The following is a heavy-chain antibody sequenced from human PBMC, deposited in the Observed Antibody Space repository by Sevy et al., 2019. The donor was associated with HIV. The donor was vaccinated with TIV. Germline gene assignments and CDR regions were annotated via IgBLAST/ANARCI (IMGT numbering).Heavy chain of an antibody. J-gene: IGHJ4*02. Sequence: GGSLRLSCAASGFTFSSYAMSWVRQAPGKGLEWVSAISGSGGSTYYADSVKGRFTISRDNSKNTLYLQMNSLRAEDTAVYYCAKETGKYSSGWYQGEGGGLFDYWGQGTLVTVSS. CDR2: ISGSGGST. CDR3: AKETGKYSSGWYQGEGGGLFDY. CDR1: GFTFSSYA. V-gene: IGHV3-23*01. D-gene: IGHD6-19*01.